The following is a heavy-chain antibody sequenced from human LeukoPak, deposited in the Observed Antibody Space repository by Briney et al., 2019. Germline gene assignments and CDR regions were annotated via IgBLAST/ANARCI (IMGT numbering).Heavy chain of an antibody. CDR2: INHSGST. D-gene: IGHD3-10*01. J-gene: IGHJ6*03. V-gene: IGHV4-34*01. CDR3: ARRRRYYYGSGKEYYYYYYMDV. Sequence: SETLSLTCAVYGGSFSGYYWSWIRQPPGKGLEWIGEINHSGSTNYNPSLKSRVTISVDTSKNQFSLKLSSVTAADTAVYYCARRRRYYYGSGKEYYYYYYMDVWGKGTTVTISS. CDR1: GGSFSGYY.